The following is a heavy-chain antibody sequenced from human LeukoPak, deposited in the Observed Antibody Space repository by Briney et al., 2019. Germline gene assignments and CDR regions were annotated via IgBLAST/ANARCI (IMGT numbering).Heavy chain of an antibody. D-gene: IGHD2-8*01. J-gene: IGHJ3*02. CDR1: GFTFSNYA. V-gene: IGHV3-21*01. CDR2: ITSSSSYI. Sequence: GGSLRLSCAASGFTFSNYAINWVRQAPGKGLEWVSSITSSSSYIYYADSVKGRFTISRDNAKNSLYLQMNSLRAEDTAVYYCARDRATYCTNGICYDRESDFDIWGQGTMVTVSS. CDR3: ARDRATYCTNGICYDRESDFDI.